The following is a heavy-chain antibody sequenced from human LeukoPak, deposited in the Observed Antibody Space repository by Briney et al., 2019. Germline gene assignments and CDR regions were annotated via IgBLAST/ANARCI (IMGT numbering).Heavy chain of an antibody. CDR2: LTGSGASA. V-gene: IGHV3-23*01. CDR1: GFTFSSYA. D-gene: IGHD3-22*01. CDR3: AKVSSPYHYDSGGRNYYFDY. J-gene: IGHJ4*02. Sequence: GGSLRLSCAASGFTFSSYAMSRVRQAPGKGLEWVSGLTGSGASAYYADSVKGRFTISRDNSKNTLYLQLNSLRAEDTAVYYCAKVSSPYHYDSGGRNYYFDYWGQGTLVTVSS.